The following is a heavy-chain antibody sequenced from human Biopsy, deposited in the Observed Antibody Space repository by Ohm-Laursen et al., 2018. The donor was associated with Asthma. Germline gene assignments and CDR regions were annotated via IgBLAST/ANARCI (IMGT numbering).Heavy chain of an antibody. Sequence: SLRLSCAASGFTFISSAMSWVGQAPGKGLERVSAITGSGGTTYYPDSVRGRFTISRDNSKSTLFLQMDSLSAEDTAVYYCAKDFRGIAVAGDRGFDYWGQGTLVTVSS. D-gene: IGHD6-19*01. CDR2: ITGSGGTT. J-gene: IGHJ4*02. V-gene: IGHV3-23*01. CDR1: GFTFISSA. CDR3: AKDFRGIAVAGDRGFDY.